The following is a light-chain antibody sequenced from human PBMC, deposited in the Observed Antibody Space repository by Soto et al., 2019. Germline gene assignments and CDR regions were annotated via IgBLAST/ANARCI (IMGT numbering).Light chain of an antibody. CDR2: DAS. Sequence: DIQMTQSPSTLSASVGDRVTITCRVSQSISSWLAWYQQKPGKAPKLLIYDASSLESGVPSRFSGSGSGTEFTLTISSLQPDDFATYYCQQYNSYSGTFGGGTKVEIK. V-gene: IGKV1-5*01. CDR3: QQYNSYSGT. J-gene: IGKJ4*01. CDR1: QSISSW.